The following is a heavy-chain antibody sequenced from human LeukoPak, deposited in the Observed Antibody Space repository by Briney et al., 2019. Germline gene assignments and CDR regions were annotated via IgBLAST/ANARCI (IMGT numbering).Heavy chain of an antibody. CDR3: ARDVRHRYCSSSSCYWGWLDP. D-gene: IGHD2-2*01. CDR1: GYTFTSNY. Sequence: GASVKVSCKAFGYTFTSNYMHWVRQAPGQGPEWMGVISPSGGSTTYAQKVQGRGTLTRDMATSTASMELSTLRSEDTAVYYCARDVRHRYCSSSSCYWGWLDPWGQGTLVTVSS. J-gene: IGHJ5*02. V-gene: IGHV1-46*01. CDR2: ISPSGGST.